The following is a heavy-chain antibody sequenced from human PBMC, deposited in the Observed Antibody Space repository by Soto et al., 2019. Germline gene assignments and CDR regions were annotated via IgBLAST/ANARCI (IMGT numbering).Heavy chain of an antibody. D-gene: IGHD1-26*01. CDR2: IYYSGST. CDR3: ARDRSGSYFDYYYYGMDV. Sequence: SETLSLTCTVSGGSISSYYWSWIRQPPGKRLEWIGYIYYSGSTNYNPSLKSRVTISVDTSKNQFTLKLSSVTAADTAVYFCARDRSGSYFDYYYYGMDVWGQGTTVTVSS. J-gene: IGHJ6*02. CDR1: GGSISSYY. V-gene: IGHV4-59*01.